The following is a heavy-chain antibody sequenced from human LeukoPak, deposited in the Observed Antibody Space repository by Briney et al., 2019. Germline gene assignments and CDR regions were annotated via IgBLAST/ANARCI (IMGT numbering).Heavy chain of an antibody. J-gene: IGHJ6*02. CDR3: ARVFQWELNYYYYGMDV. CDR2: IYYSGST. D-gene: IGHD1-26*01. Sequence: PSETLSLTCTVSGGSISSYYWSWIRQPPGKGLEWIGYIYYSGSTNYNPSLKSRVTISVDTSKNQFSLKLSSVTAADTAVYYCARVFQWELNYYYYGMDVWGQGTTVTVSS. CDR1: GGSISSYY. V-gene: IGHV4-59*01.